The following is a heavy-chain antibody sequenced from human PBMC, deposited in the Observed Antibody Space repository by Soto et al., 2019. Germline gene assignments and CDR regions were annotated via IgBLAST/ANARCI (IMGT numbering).Heavy chain of an antibody. CDR3: ARSLWFGESNWFDP. D-gene: IGHD3-10*01. J-gene: IGHJ5*02. CDR1: GGSFSGYY. Sequence: QVQLQQWGAGLLKPSETLSLTCAVYGGSFSGYYWSWIRQPPGKGLEWIGEINHSGSTNYNPSLKSRVTXXVXTSXNQFSLKLSSVTAADTAVYYCARSLWFGESNWFDPWGQGTLVTVSS. CDR2: INHSGST. V-gene: IGHV4-34*01.